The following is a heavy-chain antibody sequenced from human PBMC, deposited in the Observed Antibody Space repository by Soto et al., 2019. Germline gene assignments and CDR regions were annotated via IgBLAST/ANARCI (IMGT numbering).Heavy chain of an antibody. D-gene: IGHD3-22*01. CDR3: ARVPAASDRTAFYYVSKFFYFDY. CDR2: ITSSGSFI. CDR1: GFTFSSYA. V-gene: IGHV3-21*01. Sequence: GGSLRLSCAASGFTFSSYAMSWVRQAPGKGLGWVACITSSGSFIYYADSMKGRFTISRDDAKKSLYLQMNSLRAEDTAVYYCARVPAASDRTAFYYVSKFFYFDYWGRGIQVTVSS. J-gene: IGHJ4*02.